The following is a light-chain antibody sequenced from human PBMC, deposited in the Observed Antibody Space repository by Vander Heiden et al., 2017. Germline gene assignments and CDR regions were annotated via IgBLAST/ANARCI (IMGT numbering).Light chain of an antibody. CDR1: QSVSSSY. CDR3: LLDCGSANT. V-gene: IGKV3-20*01. J-gene: IGKJ4*01. CDR2: GAS. Sequence: EIVLTQSPGTLSLSPGERATLSCRASQSVSSSYLAWYQQKPGLAPRLLIYGASSSSTGVPDTLRACRPGTDFTLSIRILEPEHIPVYYCLLDCGSANTFGGWTKAKIK.